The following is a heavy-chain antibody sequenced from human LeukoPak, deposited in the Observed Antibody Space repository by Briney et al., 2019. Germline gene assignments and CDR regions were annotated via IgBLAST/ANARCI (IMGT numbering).Heavy chain of an antibody. CDR2: IYPGDSNT. CDR1: GYSFTTYW. V-gene: IGHV5-51*01. Sequence: GESLQISFKGSGYSFTTYWIGWVRQMPGKGPEWMAIIYPGDSNTRYSPSFQGQVTISADKSINTAYLQWSSLKASDSAIYYCARRGTYCSGRTCEVDYWGQGTLVTVSS. J-gene: IGHJ4*02. D-gene: IGHD2-15*01. CDR3: ARRGTYCSGRTCEVDY.